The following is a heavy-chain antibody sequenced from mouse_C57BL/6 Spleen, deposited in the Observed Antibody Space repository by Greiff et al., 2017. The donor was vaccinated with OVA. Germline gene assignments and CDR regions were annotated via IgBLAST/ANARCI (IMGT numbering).Heavy chain of an antibody. CDR2: IDPSDSYT. V-gene: IGHV1-50*01. CDR1: GYTFTSYW. J-gene: IGHJ4*01. Sequence: QVQLQQPGAELVKPGASVKLSCKASGYTFTSYWMQWVKQRPGQGLEWIGEIDPSDSYTNYNQKFKGKATLTVDTSSSTAYMQLSSLTSEDSAVYYCARLTTVVNYAMDYWGQGTSVTVSS. CDR3: ARLTTVVNYAMDY. D-gene: IGHD1-1*01.